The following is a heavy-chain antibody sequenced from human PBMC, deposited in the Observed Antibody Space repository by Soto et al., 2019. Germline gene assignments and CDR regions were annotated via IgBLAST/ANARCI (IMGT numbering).Heavy chain of an antibody. CDR1: GGSISSYY. CDR3: ARGPYVDRLFNPYFDY. D-gene: IGHD3-9*01. Sequence: PSETLSLTCTVSGGSISSYYWSWIRQPPGKGLEWTGYIYYSGSTNYNPSLKSRVTISVDTSKNQFSLKLSSVTAADTAVYYCARGPYVDRLFNPYFDYWGQGTLVTVSS. CDR2: IYYSGST. V-gene: IGHV4-59*01. J-gene: IGHJ4*02.